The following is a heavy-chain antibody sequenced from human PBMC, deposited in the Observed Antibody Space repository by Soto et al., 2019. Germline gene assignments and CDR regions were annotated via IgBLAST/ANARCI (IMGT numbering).Heavy chain of an antibody. J-gene: IGHJ6*02. D-gene: IGHD5-18*01. Sequence: SSETLCVTCTVSGGSISSIRYYWGWIRQPPGKGLEWIGSIFYSGSTYYNPSLKSRVTISVDTSKNQFSLKLTSVTAADTAVYYCACIFSGGYSYSFYYYGMDVWGQGTTVT. CDR1: GGSISSIRYY. CDR2: IFYSGST. V-gene: IGHV4-39*01. CDR3: ACIFSGGYSYSFYYYGMDV.